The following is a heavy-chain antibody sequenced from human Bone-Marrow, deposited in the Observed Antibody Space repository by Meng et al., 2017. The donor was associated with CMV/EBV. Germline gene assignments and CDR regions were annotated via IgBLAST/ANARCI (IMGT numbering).Heavy chain of an antibody. CDR2: INWNGGST. CDR3: ARVGYDYVWGSYRPVDP. D-gene: IGHD3-16*02. Sequence: GGSLRLSCAASGFTFDDYGMSWVRQAPGKGLEWVSGINWNGGSTGYADSVKGRFTISRDNDKNSLYLQMNSLRAEDTALYYCARVGYDYVWGSYRPVDPWGEGTLVTVSS. J-gene: IGHJ5*02. CDR1: GFTFDDYG. V-gene: IGHV3-20*04.